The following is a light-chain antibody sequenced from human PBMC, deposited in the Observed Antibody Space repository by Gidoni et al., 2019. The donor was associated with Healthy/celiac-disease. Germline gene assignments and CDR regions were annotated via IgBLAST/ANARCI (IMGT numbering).Light chain of an antibody. V-gene: IGKV3-11*01. CDR3: QQRSNWPSYT. Sequence: IVLTQSPATLSLSPGERATLSCRASQSVSSYLAWYQQKPGQAPRLLIYDASNRATGIPARCSGSGSGTDFTLTISSLEPEDFAVYYCQQRSNWPSYTFGQGTKLEIK. J-gene: IGKJ2*01. CDR1: QSVSSY. CDR2: DAS.